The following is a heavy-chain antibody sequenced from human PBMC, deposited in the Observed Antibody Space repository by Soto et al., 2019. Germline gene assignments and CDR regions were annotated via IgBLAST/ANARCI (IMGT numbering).Heavy chain of an antibody. V-gene: IGHV4-61*01. CDR1: GGSVSSDSYY. CDR3: ARVLGSGRPFDY. J-gene: IGHJ4*02. Sequence: QVQLQESGPGLVKPSETLSLTCTVSGGSVSSDSYYWSWIRQPPGKGLEWIGYIYYSGSTNYNSSLKGRXXLXVXXSNKQFALKVRLVTAADTAVYSCARVLGSGRPFDYWGQGTLVTVSS. CDR2: IYYSGST. D-gene: IGHD6-25*01.